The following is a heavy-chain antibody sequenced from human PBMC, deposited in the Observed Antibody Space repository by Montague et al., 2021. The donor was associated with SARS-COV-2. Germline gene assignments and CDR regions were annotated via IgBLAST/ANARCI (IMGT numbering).Heavy chain of an antibody. CDR1: GFTFTSYW. D-gene: IGHD6-13*01. V-gene: IGHV3-7*01. CDR2: IKQDGSEK. J-gene: IGHJ4*02. Sequence: SLRLSCAASGFTFTSYWMSWVRQAPGKGLEWVANIKQDGSEKYYVDSVKGRFIIARDNAKNSLYLQMNSLRAEDTAVYYCARVPSSSWYFDSWGQGTLVTVSS. CDR3: ARVPSSSWYFDS.